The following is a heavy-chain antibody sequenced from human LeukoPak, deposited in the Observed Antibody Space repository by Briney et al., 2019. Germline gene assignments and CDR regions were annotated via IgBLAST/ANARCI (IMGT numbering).Heavy chain of an antibody. CDR3: ARALSYSYGSMDF. CDR2: ISSGSKYT. Sequence: GGSLRLSCAASGFTFSSYSMNWVRQAPGKGLEWVSSISSGSKYTYNADSVKGRFTISRDNAKNSLYLQMNSLRAEDTAVYYCARALSYSYGSMDFWGQGTLVIVSS. CDR1: GFTFSSYS. D-gene: IGHD5-18*01. J-gene: IGHJ4*02. V-gene: IGHV3-21*01.